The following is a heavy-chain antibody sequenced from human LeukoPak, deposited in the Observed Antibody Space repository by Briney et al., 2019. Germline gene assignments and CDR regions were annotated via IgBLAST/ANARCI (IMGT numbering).Heavy chain of an antibody. J-gene: IGHJ3*02. D-gene: IGHD3-22*01. CDR1: GYTFTGYY. CDR2: INPNSGGT. CDR3: ARDPLYYYASSGSNAFDI. V-gene: IGHV1-2*02. Sequence: ASVKVSCKASGYTFTGYYMHWVRQAPVQGLEWMGWINPNSGGTNYAQKVQGRVTMTMDTSISTAYMELSRLRSDDTAVYYCARDPLYYYASSGSNAFDIWGQGTMVTVSS.